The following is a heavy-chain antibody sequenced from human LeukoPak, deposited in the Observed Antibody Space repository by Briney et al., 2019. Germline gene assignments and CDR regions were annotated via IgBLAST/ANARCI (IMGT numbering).Heavy chain of an antibody. V-gene: IGHV3-11*01. CDR3: ALGTINKDYYFGMDV. J-gene: IGHJ6*02. CDR1: GFTFSDYY. D-gene: IGHD2-8*01. CDR2: ISNSGSSV. Sequence: GGSLRLSCAASGFTFSDYYMTWIRQAPGKGLEWLSYISNSGSSVFYTDSVMGRFTVSRDNAKRSLYLQIKSLRDDDTAVYHCALGTINKDYYFGMDVWGQGTTVTVSS.